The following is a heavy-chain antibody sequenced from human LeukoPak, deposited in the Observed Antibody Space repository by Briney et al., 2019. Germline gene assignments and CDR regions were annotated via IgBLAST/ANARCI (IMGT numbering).Heavy chain of an antibody. CDR3: VKDKSGYGDY. J-gene: IGHJ4*02. D-gene: IGHD3-3*01. V-gene: IGHV3-64D*06. CDR2: ISSNGGST. CDR1: GLTFSSYA. Sequence: GGSLRLSCSASGLTFSSYAMHWVRQAPGKGLEYVSAISSNGGSTYYAGSVKGRFTISRDNSKNTLYLQMSSLRAEDTAVYYCVKDKSGYGDYWGQGTLVTVSS.